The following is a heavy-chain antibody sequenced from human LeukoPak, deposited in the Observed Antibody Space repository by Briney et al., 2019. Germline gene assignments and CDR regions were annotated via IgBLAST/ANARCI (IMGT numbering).Heavy chain of an antibody. CDR3: ARYNAYDFKFDY. D-gene: IGHD5-12*01. CDR1: GVSISSYY. CDR2: IYYSGTT. J-gene: IGHJ4*02. Sequence: PAETLFLTCAVSGVSISSYYWSWVRQPPGKGLEWIGYIYYSGTTTYNPSLKSRVTMSVDTSKNQFSLKLSSMTAADTAEYYCARYNAYDFKFDYWGQGTLVTVSS. V-gene: IGHV4-59*08.